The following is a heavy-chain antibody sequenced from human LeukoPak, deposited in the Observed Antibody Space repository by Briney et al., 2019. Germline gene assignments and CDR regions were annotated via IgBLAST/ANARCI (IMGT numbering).Heavy chain of an antibody. Sequence: SETLSLTCTVSGGSISSYYWSWIRQPPGKGLEWIGYIYYSGSTNYNPSLQSRVTISVDTSKNQFSLKLSSVTAADTAVYYCARAFYPGYYSYMAVWGKGTTVTVSS. D-gene: IGHD3-3*02. CDR3: ARAFYPGYYSYMAV. CDR2: IYYSGST. V-gene: IGHV4-59*01. CDR1: GGSISSYY. J-gene: IGHJ6*03.